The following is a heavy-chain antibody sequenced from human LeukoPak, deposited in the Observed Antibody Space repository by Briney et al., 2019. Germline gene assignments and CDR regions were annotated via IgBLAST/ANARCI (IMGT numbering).Heavy chain of an antibody. V-gene: IGHV1-8*02. J-gene: IGHJ3*02. CDR1: GYTFTGYY. Sequence: ASVKVSCKASGYTFTGYYMHWVRQAPGQGLEWMGWINPNSGNTGYAQKFQGRVTMTRNTSISTAYMELSSLRSEDTAVYYCARGLKTLYYDFWTGGLDAFDIWGQGTMVTVSS. CDR3: ARGLKTLYYDFWTGGLDAFDI. CDR2: INPNSGNT. D-gene: IGHD3-3*01.